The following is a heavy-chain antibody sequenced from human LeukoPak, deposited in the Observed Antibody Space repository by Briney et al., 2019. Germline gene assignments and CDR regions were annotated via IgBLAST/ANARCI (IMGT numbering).Heavy chain of an antibody. CDR3: ARADCSSTSCYGRRYYYYGMDV. Sequence: GSVKVSCKASGYTFTSYDINWVRQATGQGLEWMGSMNPNSGNTGYAQKFKGGFTITRKTSRSTSYLELSSLRSEDTAVYYCARADCSSTSCYGRRYYYYGMDVWGQGTTVTVSS. D-gene: IGHD2-2*01. V-gene: IGHV1-8*01. CDR1: GYTFTSYD. J-gene: IGHJ6*02. CDR2: MNPNSGNT.